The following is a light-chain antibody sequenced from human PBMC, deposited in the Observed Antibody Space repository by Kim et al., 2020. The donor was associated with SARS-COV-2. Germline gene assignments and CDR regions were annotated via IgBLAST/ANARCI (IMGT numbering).Light chain of an antibody. J-gene: IGLJ3*02. Sequence: VALGQTASITCGGDNIGSRPVHWYQQKPGQAPVLVIYRDTNRPSEIPERFSGSNSGNTATLTISRAQAADEADYYCQVWDSNTGVFGGGTQLTVL. CDR1: NIGSRP. CDR3: QVWDSNTGV. V-gene: IGLV3-9*01. CDR2: RDT.